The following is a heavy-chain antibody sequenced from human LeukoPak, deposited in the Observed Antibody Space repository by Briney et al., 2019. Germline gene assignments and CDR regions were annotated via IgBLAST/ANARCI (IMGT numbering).Heavy chain of an antibody. J-gene: IGHJ5*02. Sequence: SETLSLTCIVSGGSISSSYWSWIRQPAGKGLEWIGRIYTNGGINYNPSLKSRVTISFDKSQNQLSLRLSSVTAADTAVYYCAKTRSSPSWFDPWGQGTLVTVSS. CDR3: AKTRSSPSWFDP. V-gene: IGHV4-4*07. CDR2: IYTNGGI. CDR1: GGSISSSY.